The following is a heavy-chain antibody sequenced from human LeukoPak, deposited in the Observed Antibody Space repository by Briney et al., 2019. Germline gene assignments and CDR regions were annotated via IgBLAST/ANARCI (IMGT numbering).Heavy chain of an antibody. V-gene: IGHV4-30-4*01. CDR1: GGSISTGDYY. J-gene: IGHJ5*02. D-gene: IGHD3-10*01. Sequence: SETLSLTCTVSGGSISTGDYYWSWIRQPPGKGLEWIGHIYYSGSTSYTPSLKSRLTISVDTSNNQFSLKLTSVTAADTVVYYCARDRWFGEYNWFDPWGQGALVTVSS. CDR2: IYYSGST. CDR3: ARDRWFGEYNWFDP.